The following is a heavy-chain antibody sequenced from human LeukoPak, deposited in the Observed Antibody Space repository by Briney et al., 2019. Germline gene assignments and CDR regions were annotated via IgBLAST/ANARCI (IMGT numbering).Heavy chain of an antibody. CDR3: AKSYYDSSGYYPPYYYYMDV. J-gene: IGHJ6*03. Sequence: ETLSLTCAVSGGSISSGGYSWSWVRQAPGKGLEWVSAISGSGGSTYYADSVKGRFTISRDNSKNTLYLQMNSLRAEDTAVYYCAKSYYDSSGYYPPYYYYMDVWGKGTTVTISS. D-gene: IGHD3-22*01. CDR2: ISGSGGST. CDR1: GGSISSGGYS. V-gene: IGHV3-23*01.